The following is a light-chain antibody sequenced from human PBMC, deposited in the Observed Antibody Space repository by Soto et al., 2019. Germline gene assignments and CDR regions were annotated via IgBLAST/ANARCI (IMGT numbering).Light chain of an antibody. V-gene: IGKV1-5*03. Sequence: DIQMTQSPSTLSASVGDTVTMTCRAGQSISSWLAWYQQKPGKAPKLLIYKASSLQSGVPSRFSGIGSGTEFTLTISSLQPDDFATYYCQQYNFYSRTFGQGTKVEIK. CDR1: QSISSW. CDR3: QQYNFYSRT. J-gene: IGKJ1*01. CDR2: KAS.